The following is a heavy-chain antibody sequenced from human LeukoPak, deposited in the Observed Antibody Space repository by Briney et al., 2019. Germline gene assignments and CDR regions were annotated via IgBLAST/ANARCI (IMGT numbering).Heavy chain of an antibody. V-gene: IGHV3-7*01. Sequence: GGSLRLSCATSGFTFSTYVMHWVRQAPGKGLEWVANIKQDGSEKYYVDSVKGRFTISRDNAKNSLYLQMNSLRAEDTAVYYCARDLAGGAFDIWGQGTMVTVSS. CDR3: ARDLAGGAFDI. CDR2: IKQDGSEK. J-gene: IGHJ3*02. D-gene: IGHD3-10*01. CDR1: GFTFSTYV.